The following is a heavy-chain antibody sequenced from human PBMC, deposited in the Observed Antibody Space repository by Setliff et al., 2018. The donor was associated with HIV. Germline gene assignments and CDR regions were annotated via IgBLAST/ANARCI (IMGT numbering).Heavy chain of an antibody. V-gene: IGHV4-59*01. CDR3: SNWNTTIDEDA. Sequence: SETLSLTCTVSGGYIAGYYWSWIRQPPGKALEWIGNIYYSGVTYYNPSLKSRVTLSVDTSKNQFSLTLTSVTAADTALYYCSNWNTTIDEDAWGQGTPVTVSS. D-gene: IGHD5-18*01. J-gene: IGHJ5*02. CDR2: IYYSGVT. CDR1: GGYIAGYY.